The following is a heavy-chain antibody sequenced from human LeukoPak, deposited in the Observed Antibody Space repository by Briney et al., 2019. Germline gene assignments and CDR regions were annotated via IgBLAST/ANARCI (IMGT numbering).Heavy chain of an antibody. V-gene: IGHV4-39*01. CDR2: IYYTGST. J-gene: IGHJ4*02. D-gene: IGHD1-26*01. CDR1: GVSISSNNYS. Sequence: SETLSLTCTVSGVSISSNNYSWGWIRQPPGKGLEWIGSIYYTGSTYYNPSLKSRVTISVDTSKNQFSLNLSSVTAADTALYYCARMGGSYHSSFHYWGQGTLVTVSS. CDR3: ARMGGSYHSSFHY.